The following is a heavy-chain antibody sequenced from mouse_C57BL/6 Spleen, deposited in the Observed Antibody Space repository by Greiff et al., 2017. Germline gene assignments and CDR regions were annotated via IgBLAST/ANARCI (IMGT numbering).Heavy chain of an antibody. J-gene: IGHJ2*01. D-gene: IGHD2-5*01. CDR3: TRKDYSNYVYYFDY. V-gene: IGHV1-15*01. CDR1: GYTFTDYE. Sequence: QVHVKQSGAELVRPGASVTLSCKASGYTFTDYEMHWVKQTPVHGLEWIGAIDPETGGTAYNQKFKGKAILTADKSSSTAYMELRSLTSEDSAVYYCTRKDYSNYVYYFDYWGQGTTLTVSS. CDR2: IDPETGGT.